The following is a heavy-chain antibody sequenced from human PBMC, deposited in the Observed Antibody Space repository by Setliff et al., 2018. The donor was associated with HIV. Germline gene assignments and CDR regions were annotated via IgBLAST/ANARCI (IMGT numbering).Heavy chain of an antibody. CDR1: GFIVSNNY. Sequence: PGESLKISCAASGFIVSNNYMSWVRQAPGKGLEWVSVIYSGGSTYYADSVKGRFTISRDNSKNTLYLQMNSLTAEDTAVYYCVREGRGYSYSSYYFDYWGQGTLVTVSS. J-gene: IGHJ4*02. CDR3: VREGRGYSYSSYYFDY. D-gene: IGHD5-18*01. CDR2: IYSGGST. V-gene: IGHV3-66*02.